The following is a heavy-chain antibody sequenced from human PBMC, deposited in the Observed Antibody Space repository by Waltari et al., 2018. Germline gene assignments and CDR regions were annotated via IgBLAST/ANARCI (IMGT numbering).Heavy chain of an antibody. D-gene: IGHD4-17*01. CDR2: INSEGSTI. CDR1: GFTFSTYSW. Sequence: EVQLVESGGGLVQPGGSLRLSCAASGFTFSTYSWLHWVRQSPGQGLVWVSRINSEGSTINYADSVKGRFTISRDNAKNTVYLQMNSLRAADTAVYYCARVPTYTVSTGGFDYWGQGTLVTVSS. V-gene: IGHV3-74*01. CDR3: ARVPTYTVSTGGFDY. J-gene: IGHJ4*02.